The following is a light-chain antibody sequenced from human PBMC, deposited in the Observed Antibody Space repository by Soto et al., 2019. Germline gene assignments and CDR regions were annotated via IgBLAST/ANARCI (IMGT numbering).Light chain of an antibody. CDR1: QSVSSRY. V-gene: IGKV3-20*01. CDR2: GAS. CDR3: QDYGTSPIT. Sequence: MVNQSLGTVSLSQGEKVTLSCRASQSVSSRYLAWYQQKPGQAPRLHIYGASTRATGIPDRFSGGGSGTDFPLSFAILEPVDFAVYYCQDYGTSPITFGQGTRLEIK. J-gene: IGKJ5*01.